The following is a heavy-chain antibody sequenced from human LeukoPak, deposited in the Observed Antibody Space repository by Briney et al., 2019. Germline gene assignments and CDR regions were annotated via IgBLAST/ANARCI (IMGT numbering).Heavy chain of an antibody. D-gene: IGHD6-13*01. V-gene: IGHV4-39*07. J-gene: IGHJ3*02. CDR1: GGSISSSSYY. Sequence: PSETLSLTCTVSGGSISSSSYYWGWIRQPPGKGLEWIGSIYYSGSTNYNPSLKSRVTMSVDTSKNQFSLKLSSVTAADTAVYYCARETGYSSPLDIWGQGTMVTVSS. CDR2: IYYSGST. CDR3: ARETGYSSPLDI.